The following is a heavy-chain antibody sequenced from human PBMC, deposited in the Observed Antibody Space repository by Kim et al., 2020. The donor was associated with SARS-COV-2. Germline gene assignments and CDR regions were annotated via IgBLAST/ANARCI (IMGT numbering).Heavy chain of an antibody. J-gene: IGHJ4*02. V-gene: IGHV3-33*01. Sequence: GGSLRLSCAASGFTFSSYGMHWVRQAPGKGLEWVAVIWYDGSNKYYADSVKGRCTISRDNSKNTLYLQMNSLRAEDTAVYYCARDQSSSWYEGLDYWGQGTLVTVSS. CDR2: IWYDGSNK. D-gene: IGHD6-13*01. CDR1: GFTFSSYG. CDR3: ARDQSSSWYEGLDY.